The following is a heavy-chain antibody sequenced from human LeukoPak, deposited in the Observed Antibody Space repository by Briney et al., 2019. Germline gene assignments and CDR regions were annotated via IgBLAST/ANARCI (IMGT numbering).Heavy chain of an antibody. J-gene: IGHJ6*02. CDR1: GGTFSSYA. CDR3: ARSENQAVAVPLKVKNYYYGMDV. D-gene: IGHD6-19*01. CDR2: IIPILGTA. Sequence: GASVKVSCKASGGTFSSYAISWVRQAPGQGLEWMGGIIPILGTANYAQKFQGRVTITADESTSTAYMELSSLRSEDTAVYYCARSENQAVAVPLKVKNYYYGMDVWGQGTTVTVSS. V-gene: IGHV1-69*13.